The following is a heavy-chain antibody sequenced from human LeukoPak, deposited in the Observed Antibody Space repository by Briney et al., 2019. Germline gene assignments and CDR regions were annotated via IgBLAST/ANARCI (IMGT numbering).Heavy chain of an antibody. V-gene: IGHV3-9*01. CDR3: AKDRFVDTAMGYFDY. CDR1: GFTFDDYA. CDR2: ISWNSGSI. D-gene: IGHD5-18*01. J-gene: IGHJ4*02. Sequence: GGSLRLSCAASGFTFDDYAMHWARQAPGKGLEWVSGISWNSGSIGYADSVKGRFTISRDNAKNSLYLQMNSLRAEDTALYYCAKDRFVDTAMGYFDYWGQGTLVTVSS.